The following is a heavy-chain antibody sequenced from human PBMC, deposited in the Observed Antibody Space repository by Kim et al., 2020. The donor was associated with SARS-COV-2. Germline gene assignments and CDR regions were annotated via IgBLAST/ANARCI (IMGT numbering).Heavy chain of an antibody. J-gene: IGHJ5*02. CDR3: ARSSIAATTTDWFDP. Sequence: DTRNGRFTTSRDNSKNTLYLQMNRLRVEDTAVYYCARSSIAATTTDWFDPWGQGTLVTVSS. D-gene: IGHD6-13*01. V-gene: IGHV3-30*01.